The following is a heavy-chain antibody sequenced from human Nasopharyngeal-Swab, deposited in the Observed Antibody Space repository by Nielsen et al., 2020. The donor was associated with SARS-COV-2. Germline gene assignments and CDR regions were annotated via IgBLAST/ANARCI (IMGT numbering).Heavy chain of an antibody. V-gene: IGHV4-34*01. CDR2: INHSGST. Sequence: SETLSLTCAAYGGSFSGYYWSWIRQPPGKGLEWIGEINHSGSTNYNPSLKSRVTISVDTSKNQFSLKLSSVTAADTAVYYCARGRGVWFGDLLYAWDYWGQGTLVTVSS. CDR3: ARGRGVWFGDLLYAWDY. D-gene: IGHD3-10*01. J-gene: IGHJ4*02. CDR1: GGSFSGYY.